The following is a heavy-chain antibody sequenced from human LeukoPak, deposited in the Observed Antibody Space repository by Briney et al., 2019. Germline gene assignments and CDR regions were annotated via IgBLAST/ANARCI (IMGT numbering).Heavy chain of an antibody. CDR3: ARGSSNYGYTFDI. D-gene: IGHD4-11*01. CDR2: IRYDGSNK. J-gene: IGHJ3*02. V-gene: IGHV3-30*02. CDR1: GFTFSSYG. Sequence: GGSLRLSCAASGFTFSSYGMHWVRQAPGKGLEWVAFIRYDGSNKYYADSVKGRFTISRDNAKNSLYLHMNSLRVDDTAVYYCARGSSNYGYTFDIWGQGTMVTVSS.